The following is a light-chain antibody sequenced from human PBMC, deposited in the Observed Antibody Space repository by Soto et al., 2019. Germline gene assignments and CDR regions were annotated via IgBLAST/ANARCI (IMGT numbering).Light chain of an antibody. CDR3: SSYAGGSTRV. J-gene: IGLJ1*01. CDR2: EVS. V-gene: IGLV2-14*01. Sequence: QSVLTQPASVSGSPGQSITISCTGSSSDVGAYNSVAWYQHHPGKAPKLMLYEVSNRPSGISNRFSGSKSGNTASLTISGLQAEDEADYYCSSYAGGSTRVFGTGTKLTVL. CDR1: SSDVGAYNS.